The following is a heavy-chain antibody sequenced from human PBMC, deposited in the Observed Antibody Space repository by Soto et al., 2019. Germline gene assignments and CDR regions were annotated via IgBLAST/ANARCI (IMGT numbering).Heavy chain of an antibody. D-gene: IGHD3-10*01. CDR3: VRERGLSSFYGMDV. V-gene: IGHV3-21*02. CDR1: GFTLTSYT. Sequence: EVQLVESGGGLVKPGGSLRLSCAASGFTLTSYTMNWVRQASGKGLGWVSSITSSSSHIYYADSVKGRFTISRDNAGNSLYLQMNSLRAEDSAVYYCVRERGLSSFYGMDVWGQGTTGTVSS. CDR2: ITSSSSHI. J-gene: IGHJ6*02.